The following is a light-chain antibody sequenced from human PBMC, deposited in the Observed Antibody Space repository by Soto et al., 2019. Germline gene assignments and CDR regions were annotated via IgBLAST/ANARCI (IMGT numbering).Light chain of an antibody. J-gene: IGKJ5*01. CDR3: QQRNSWPPIT. CDR1: QGISSY. CDR2: AAS. V-gene: IGKV1-9*01. Sequence: DIQLTQSQFFLSASVGDRVTITCRASQGISSYLAWYQQKPGKAPKLLIYAASTLQSGVPSRFSGSGSGTEFTLTISSLQPEDFALYYCQQRNSWPPITFGQGTRLEIK.